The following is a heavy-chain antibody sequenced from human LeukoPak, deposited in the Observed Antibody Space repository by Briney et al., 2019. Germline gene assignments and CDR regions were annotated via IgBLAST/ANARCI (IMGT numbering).Heavy chain of an antibody. D-gene: IGHD5-12*01. V-gene: IGHV1-2*02. J-gene: IGHJ4*02. CDR2: INPNSGDT. CDR1: GYTFTGYY. CDR3: AKNPYEYYFDY. Sequence: ASVEVSCRASGYTFTGYYMHWVRQAPGQGLEWMGWINPNSGDTNYAQKFQGRVTMTRDTSINIGYMELSRLRTDDTAVYFCAKNPYEYYFDYWGQGTLVTVSS.